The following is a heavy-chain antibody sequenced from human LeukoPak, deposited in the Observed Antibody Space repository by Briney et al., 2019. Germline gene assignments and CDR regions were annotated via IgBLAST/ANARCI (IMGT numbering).Heavy chain of an antibody. V-gene: IGHV4-34*01. Sequence: PSETLSLTCAVYGGSFSGYYWSWIRQPPGKGLEWIGEINHSGSTNYNPSLKSRVTISVDTSKNQFSLKLSSVTAADTAVYYCARESSSSWYGLAYWGQGTLVTVSS. J-gene: IGHJ4*02. CDR1: GGSFSGYY. CDR2: INHSGST. D-gene: IGHD6-13*01. CDR3: ARESSSSWYGLAY.